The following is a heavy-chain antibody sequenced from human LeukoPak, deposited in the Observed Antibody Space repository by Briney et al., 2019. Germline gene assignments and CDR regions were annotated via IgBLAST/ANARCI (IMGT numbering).Heavy chain of an antibody. CDR3: AREGLPVLRFLEWSPSGWFDP. CDR2: INSDGSST. Sequence: GGSLRLSCAASGFTFRSYWMHWVRAAPGKGVVWVSRINSDGSSTSDADSVKGRFTISRDNAKNTLYLQMNSLRAEDTAVYYCAREGLPVLRFLEWSPSGWFDPWGQGTLVTVSS. J-gene: IGHJ5*02. D-gene: IGHD3-3*01. CDR1: GFTFRSYW. V-gene: IGHV3-74*01.